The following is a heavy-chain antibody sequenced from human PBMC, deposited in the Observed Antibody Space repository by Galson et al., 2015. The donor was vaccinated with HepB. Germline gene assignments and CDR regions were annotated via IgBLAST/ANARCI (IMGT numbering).Heavy chain of an antibody. D-gene: IGHD5-12*01. J-gene: IGHJ2*01. V-gene: IGHV3-23*01. CDR1: GFTFSSYA. CDR2: ISGSGGST. CDR3: AKLRGAATIVNWYFDL. Sequence: SLRLSCAASGFTFSSYAMSWVRQAPGKGLEWVSAISGSGGSTYYADSVKGRFTISRDNSKNTLYLQMNSLRAEDTAVYYCAKLRGAATIVNWYFDLWGRGTLDTVSS.